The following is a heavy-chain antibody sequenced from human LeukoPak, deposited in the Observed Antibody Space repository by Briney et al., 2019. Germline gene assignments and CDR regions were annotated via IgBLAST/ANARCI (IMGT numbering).Heavy chain of an antibody. CDR2: IGTAGDT. D-gene: IGHD6-13*01. J-gene: IGHJ3*02. Sequence: GGSLRLSCAASGFTFSDYDMHWVRQATGKGLEWVSAIGTAGDTYYPGSVKGRFTISRENAKNSLYLQMNSLRAGDTAVYYCARSGSSYAFDIWGQGTMVTVSS. CDR1: GFTFSDYD. CDR3: ARSGSSYAFDI. V-gene: IGHV3-13*01.